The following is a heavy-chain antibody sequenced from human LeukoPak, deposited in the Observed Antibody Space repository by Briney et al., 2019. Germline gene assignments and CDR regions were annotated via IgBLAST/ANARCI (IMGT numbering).Heavy chain of an antibody. J-gene: IGHJ4*02. CDR2: INPSGGST. D-gene: IGHD3-10*01. CDR1: GYTFTSYY. CDR3: VGGAGDYYGSGSYYPFDY. Sequence: ASVKVSCKASGYTFTSYYLHWVRQAPGQGLEWMGIINPSGGSTTYAQKFQGRVTMTRDTSTSTVYMELSSLRSEDTAVYYCVGGAGDYYGSGSYYPFDYWGQGTLVTVSS. V-gene: IGHV1-46*01.